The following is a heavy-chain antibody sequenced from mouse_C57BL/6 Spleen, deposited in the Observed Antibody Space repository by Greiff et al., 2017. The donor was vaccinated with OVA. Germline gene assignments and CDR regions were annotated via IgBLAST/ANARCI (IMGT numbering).Heavy chain of an antibody. V-gene: IGHV1-53*01. CDR2: INPSNGGT. Sequence: QVQLQQPGPELVKPGASVKLSCKASGYTFTSYWMHWVKQRPGQGLEWIGIINPSNGGTNYNEKFKSKATMTVDKSSSTAYMQLISLTSEDSAVYYCLSNYVEDYFDYWGQGTTLTVSS. J-gene: IGHJ2*01. D-gene: IGHD2-5*01. CDR1: GYTFTSYW. CDR3: LSNYVEDYFDY.